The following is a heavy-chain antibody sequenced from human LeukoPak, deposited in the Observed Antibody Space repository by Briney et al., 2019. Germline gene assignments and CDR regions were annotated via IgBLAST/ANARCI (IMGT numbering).Heavy chain of an antibody. J-gene: IGHJ4*02. V-gene: IGHV3-23*01. CDR2: ISGSGGST. D-gene: IGHD3-22*01. CDR1: GFTFNNYA. CDR3: AKCLYYYDSSGPTDY. Sequence: PGGSLRLSCAASGFTFNNYAMSWVRQFPGKGLEWVSAISGSGGSTYYADSVKGRFTISRDNSKNTLYLQMNSLRAEDTAVYYCAKCLYYYDSSGPTDYWGQGTLVTVSS.